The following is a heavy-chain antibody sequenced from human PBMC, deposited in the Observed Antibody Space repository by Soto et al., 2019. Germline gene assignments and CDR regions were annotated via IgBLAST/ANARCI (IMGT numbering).Heavy chain of an antibody. CDR3: ARGDGCGGNCFYGMDV. V-gene: IGHV4-59*01. CDR2: TYYSGST. Sequence: QVQLQESGPGLVKPSETLSLTCTVSGGSIGSYYWSWLRQPPGKGLEWIGHTYYSGSTKYSPSLQSLVTITVDTSKNQFSLKLNSVTAADTAVYYCARGDGCGGNCFYGMDVWGQGTTVTVSS. J-gene: IGHJ6*02. CDR1: GGSIGSYY. D-gene: IGHD2-21*01.